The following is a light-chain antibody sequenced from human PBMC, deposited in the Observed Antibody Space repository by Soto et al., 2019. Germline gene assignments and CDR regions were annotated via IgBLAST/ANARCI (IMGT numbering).Light chain of an antibody. CDR3: LQVYSFPRT. V-gene: IGKV1-12*01. CDR2: AAS. J-gene: IGKJ1*01. CDR1: QDIGRR. Sequence: MQMTQSPSSVSASIGGRITLTCRASQDIGRRLAWFQQKPGKAPKYLIQAASSLQGGVPSTFSGSGSGTDFTLTINTLHPEDFATYYCLQVYSFPRTFGQGTKVAIK.